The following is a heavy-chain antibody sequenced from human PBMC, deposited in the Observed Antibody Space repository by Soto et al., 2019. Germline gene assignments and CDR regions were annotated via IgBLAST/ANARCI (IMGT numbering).Heavy chain of an antibody. D-gene: IGHD2-21*02. Sequence: QVQLVQSGAEVKKPGASVKVSCKASGYTFSNYGINWVRQAPGQGLERMGWISGYIHNTKYEQKLQGRVTMTTDTSTSTAYMELRSLRSDDTAVYYCARGKVGGDSKYWGQGTLVTVSS. V-gene: IGHV1-18*01. CDR3: ARGKVGGDSKY. J-gene: IGHJ4*02. CDR2: ISGYIHNT. CDR1: GYTFSNYG.